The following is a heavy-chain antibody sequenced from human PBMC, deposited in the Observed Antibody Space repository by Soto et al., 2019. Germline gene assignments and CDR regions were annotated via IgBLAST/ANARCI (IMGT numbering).Heavy chain of an antibody. CDR1: GYTFTSYA. V-gene: IGHV1-3*01. CDR2: INAGNGNT. CDR3: ASLSPLMRYYYDGMDV. Sequence: QVQLVQSGAEVKKPGASVKVSCKASGYTFTSYAMHWVRQAPGQRLEWMGWINAGNGNTKYSQKFQGRVTITRDTSASTAYMELSSLRSEDTAVYYCASLSPLMRYYYDGMDVWGQGTTVTVSS. J-gene: IGHJ6*02.